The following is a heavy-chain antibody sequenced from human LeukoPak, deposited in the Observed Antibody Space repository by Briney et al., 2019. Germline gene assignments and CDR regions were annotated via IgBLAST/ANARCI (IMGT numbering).Heavy chain of an antibody. J-gene: IGHJ4*02. D-gene: IGHD2-2*02. Sequence: GGSLRLSCAASGFTFSSYWMSWVRQAPGKGLEWVANIKQDGSEKYYVDSVKGRFTISRDNAKNSLYLQMDSLRAEDTAVYYCARAWGYCSSTSCYSYFDYWGQGTLVTVSS. CDR1: GFTFSSYW. CDR3: ARAWGYCSSTSCYSYFDY. CDR2: IKQDGSEK. V-gene: IGHV3-7*01.